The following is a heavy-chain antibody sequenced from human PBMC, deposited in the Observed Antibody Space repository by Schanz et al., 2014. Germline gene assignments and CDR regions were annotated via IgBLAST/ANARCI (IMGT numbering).Heavy chain of an antibody. V-gene: IGHV3-23*04. CDR1: GFTFSTYA. D-gene: IGHD3-9*01. Sequence: VQLVDSGGGLVKPGGSLRLSCAASGFTFSTYAMSWVRQAPGKGLEWVSAINGNGGITYYADPVKGRFTISRDNSKNTLYLQMKSLRVEDTAVYYCVKDPYDVLTGYQYYFDYWGPGRLVTVSS. CDR3: VKDPYDVLTGYQYYFDY. CDR2: INGNGGIT. J-gene: IGHJ4*02.